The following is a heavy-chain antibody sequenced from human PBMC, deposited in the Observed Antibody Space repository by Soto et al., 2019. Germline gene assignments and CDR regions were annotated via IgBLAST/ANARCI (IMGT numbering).Heavy chain of an antibody. CDR1: GFTFSDYW. CDR2: INTDGTYT. D-gene: IGHD1-1*01. V-gene: IGHV3-74*01. Sequence: QSGGSLRLSCAASGFTFSDYWMHWVRQAPGKEQVWVSHINTDGTYTSDADFAKGRFTISRDNARNTLYLQMNSLSAEDTAVYYCARVNEYNEYCGQGTLVTVSS. J-gene: IGHJ4*02. CDR3: ARVNEYNEY.